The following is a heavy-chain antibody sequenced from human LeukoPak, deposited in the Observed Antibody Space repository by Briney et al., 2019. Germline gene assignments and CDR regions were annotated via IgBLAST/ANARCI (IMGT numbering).Heavy chain of an antibody. CDR1: GFTFSSYS. Sequence: PGGSLRLSCAASGFTFSSYSMNWVRQAPGKGLEWVSSISSSSSYIYYADSVKGRFTISRDNAKNSLYLQMNSLRAEDTAVYYCARDRREYSSGSDYWGQGTLVTVSS. J-gene: IGHJ4*02. V-gene: IGHV3-21*01. CDR2: ISSSSSYI. D-gene: IGHD6-19*01. CDR3: ARDRREYSSGSDY.